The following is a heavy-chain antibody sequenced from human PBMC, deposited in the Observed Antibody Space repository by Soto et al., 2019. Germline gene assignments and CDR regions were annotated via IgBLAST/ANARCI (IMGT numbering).Heavy chain of an antibody. CDR3: ARHLSVWSGGHYGMDV. V-gene: IGHV5-10-1*01. J-gene: IGHJ6*02. CDR2: IDPSDSYT. Sequence: GESLKISCKGSGYSFTSYWISWVRQMPGKGLEWMGRIDPSDSYTNYSPSFQGHVTISADKSISTAYLQWSSLKASDTAMYYCARHLSVWSGGHYGMDVWGQGTTVTVSS. D-gene: IGHD3-3*01. CDR1: GYSFTSYW.